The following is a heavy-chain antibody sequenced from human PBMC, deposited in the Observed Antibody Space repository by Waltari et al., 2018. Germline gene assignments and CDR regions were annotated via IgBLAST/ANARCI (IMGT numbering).Heavy chain of an antibody. Sequence: QVQLQESGPGLVKPSETLSLTCTVSGGSISSYYWSWIRQPPGKGLEWIGYIYYRGSTTYNPSLKSRVTRSVDTSKNQFSLKLSSVTAADTAVYYCARVGPTNYMDVWGKGTTVTVSS. V-gene: IGHV4-59*01. CDR2: IYYRGST. CDR1: GGSISSYY. J-gene: IGHJ6*03. CDR3: ARVGPTNYMDV.